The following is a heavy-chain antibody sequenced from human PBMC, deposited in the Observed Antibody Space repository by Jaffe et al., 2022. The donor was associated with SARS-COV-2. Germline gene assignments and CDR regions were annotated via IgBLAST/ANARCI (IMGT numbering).Heavy chain of an antibody. Sequence: QLQLQESGPGLVKPSETLSLTCTVSGGSISSSSYYWGWIRQPPGKGLEWIGSIYYSGSTYYNPSLKSRVTISVDTSKNQFSLKLSSVTAADTAVYYCARLYGGYLGDYWGQGTLVTVSS. CDR1: GGSISSSSYY. D-gene: IGHD5-12*01. J-gene: IGHJ4*02. CDR2: IYYSGST. CDR3: ARLYGGYLGDY. V-gene: IGHV4-39*01.